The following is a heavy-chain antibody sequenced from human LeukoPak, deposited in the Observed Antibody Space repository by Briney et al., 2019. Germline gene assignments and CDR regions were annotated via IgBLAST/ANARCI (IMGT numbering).Heavy chain of an antibody. CDR3: ARSYGGKPIIDY. J-gene: IGHJ4*02. CDR1: GFTFSSYS. D-gene: IGHD4-23*01. CDR2: ISSSSSTI. V-gene: IGHV3-48*01. Sequence: GGSLRLSCAASGFTFSSYSMNWVRQAPGKGLEWVSYISSSSSTIYYADSVKGRFTISRDNSKNTLYLQMNSLRAEDTAVYYCARSYGGKPIIDYWGQGTLVTVS.